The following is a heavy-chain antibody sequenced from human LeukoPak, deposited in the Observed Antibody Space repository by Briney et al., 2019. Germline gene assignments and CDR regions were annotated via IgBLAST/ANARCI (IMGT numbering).Heavy chain of an antibody. V-gene: IGHV3-66*01. Sequence: GGYLRLSCAASGFSVSNYYMSWVRQAPGKGLEWVSVIYSGGSTYYADSVRGRFTISRDNSKNTVYLQMNSLRADDTAIYYCARDRYYYDSSGYYYGYFDHWGQGSLVAVSS. CDR1: GFSVSNYY. CDR2: IYSGGST. CDR3: ARDRYYYDSSGYYYGYFDH. D-gene: IGHD3-22*01. J-gene: IGHJ4*02.